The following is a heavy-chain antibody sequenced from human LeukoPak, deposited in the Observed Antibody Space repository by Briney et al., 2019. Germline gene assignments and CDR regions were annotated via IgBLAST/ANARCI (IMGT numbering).Heavy chain of an antibody. CDR2: IYYSGST. Sequence: SACLSLTWTVSGGSISIYYWSWIRQPPGKGLGWIGYIYYSGSTNYYLALKSRVTISVDTSKNQFSLKLSSVTAADTAVYYCARRRIEVAGFYFDYWGQGTLVTVSS. J-gene: IGHJ4*02. CDR1: GGSISIYY. V-gene: IGHV4-59*01. D-gene: IGHD6-19*01. CDR3: ARRRIEVAGFYFDY.